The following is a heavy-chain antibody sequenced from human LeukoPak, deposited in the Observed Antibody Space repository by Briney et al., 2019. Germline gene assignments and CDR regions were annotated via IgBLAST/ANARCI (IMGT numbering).Heavy chain of an antibody. CDR3: AKDLGAYDILTGRILDT. D-gene: IGHD3-9*01. V-gene: IGHV3-23*01. CDR1: GFTFSSYA. CDR2: ISGSGGST. J-gene: IGHJ5*02. Sequence: PGGSLRLSCAASGFTFSSYAMSWVRQAPGKGLEWVSAISGSGGSTYYADSVKGRFTISRDNSKNTLYLQMNSLRAEDTAVYYCAKDLGAYDILTGRILDTWAQGTLVTVSS.